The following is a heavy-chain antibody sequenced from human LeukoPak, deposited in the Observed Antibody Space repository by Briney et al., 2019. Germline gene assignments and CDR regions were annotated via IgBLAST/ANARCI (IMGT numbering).Heavy chain of an antibody. CDR2: ISSSSSYI. Sequence: GGSLRLSCAASGFTFSSYAMSWVRQAPGKGLEWVSSISSSSSYIYYADSVKGRFTISRDNAKNSLYLQMNSLRAEDTAVYYCARDRTGLLYYFDYWGQGTLVTVSS. CDR1: GFTFSSYA. V-gene: IGHV3-21*01. J-gene: IGHJ4*02. CDR3: ARDRTGLLYYFDY. D-gene: IGHD1-1*01.